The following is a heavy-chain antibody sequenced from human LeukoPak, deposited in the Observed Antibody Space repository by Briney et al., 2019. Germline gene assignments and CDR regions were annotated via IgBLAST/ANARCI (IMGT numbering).Heavy chain of an antibody. CDR2: INSDGSST. Sequence: GGSLRLSCAASGFTFSSYWMHWVRQAPGKGLVWVSRINSDGSSTSYADSVKGRFTISRDNAKNTLYLQMNSLRAEDTAVYYCAKDPFGSWTYYTNYFDYWGQGTLVTVSS. J-gene: IGHJ4*02. V-gene: IGHV3-74*01. CDR3: AKDPFGSWTYYTNYFDY. D-gene: IGHD3-10*01. CDR1: GFTFSSYW.